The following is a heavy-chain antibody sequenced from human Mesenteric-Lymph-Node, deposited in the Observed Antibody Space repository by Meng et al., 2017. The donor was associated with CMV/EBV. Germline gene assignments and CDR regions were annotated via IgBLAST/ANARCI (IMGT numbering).Heavy chain of an antibody. Sequence: GGSLRLSCAASGFTFTNYWMSWVRQAPGKGLEWVANIKQDGSEKYYVDSVKGRFTISRDNAKNSLYLQMNSLRAEDTAVYYCARARYVFDYWGQGTLVTVSS. CDR3: ARARYVFDY. CDR1: GFTFTNYW. V-gene: IGHV3-7*01. CDR2: IKQDGSEK. J-gene: IGHJ4*02. D-gene: IGHD2-2*01.